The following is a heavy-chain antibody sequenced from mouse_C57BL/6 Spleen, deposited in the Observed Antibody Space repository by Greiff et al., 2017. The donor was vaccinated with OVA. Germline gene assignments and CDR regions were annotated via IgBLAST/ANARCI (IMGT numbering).Heavy chain of an antibody. CDR2: INYDGSST. CDR3: ARGPPYYFDY. J-gene: IGHJ2*01. Sequence: EVKVVESEGGLVQPGSSMKLSCTASGFTFSDYYMAWVRQVPEKGLEWVANINYDGSSTYYLDSLKSRFIISRDNAKNILYLQMSSLKSEDTATYYCARGPPYYFDYWGQGTTLTVSS. V-gene: IGHV5-16*01. CDR1: GFTFSDYY.